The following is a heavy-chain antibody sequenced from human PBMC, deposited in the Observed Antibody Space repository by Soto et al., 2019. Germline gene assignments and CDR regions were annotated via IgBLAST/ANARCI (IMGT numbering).Heavy chain of an antibody. D-gene: IGHD2-15*01. CDR2: IWYDGSNK. CDR1: GFTFSSYG. Sequence: PVGSLRLSCAASGFTFSSYGMHWVRQAPGKGLEWVAIIWYDGSNKYYADSVKGRFTISRDNSKNTLYLQMNSLRAEDTAVYYCASTQSQYCSGGSCYSPPHDYWGQGTLVTVSS. V-gene: IGHV3-33*01. CDR3: ASTQSQYCSGGSCYSPPHDY. J-gene: IGHJ4*02.